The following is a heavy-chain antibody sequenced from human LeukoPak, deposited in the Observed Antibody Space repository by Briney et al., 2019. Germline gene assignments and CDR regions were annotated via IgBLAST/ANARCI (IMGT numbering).Heavy chain of an antibody. V-gene: IGHV1-2*02. CDR1: GYTFTGYY. D-gene: IGHD2-2*01. Sequence: ASVKVSCKASGYTFTGYYMHWVRQAPGQGLEWMGWINPNSGGTNYAQKFQGRVTMTRDTSISTAYMELSRLRSDDTAVYYCARDRPAANHYYYYYGMDVWGQGTTVTVSS. J-gene: IGHJ6*02. CDR2: INPNSGGT. CDR3: ARDRPAANHYYYYYGMDV.